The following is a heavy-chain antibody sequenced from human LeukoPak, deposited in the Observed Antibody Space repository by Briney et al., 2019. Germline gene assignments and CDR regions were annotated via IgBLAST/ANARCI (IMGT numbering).Heavy chain of an antibody. J-gene: IGHJ6*03. CDR2: INWNGGST. D-gene: IGHD2-2*01. CDR3: ARVSGEPAALSSYHYYYYMDV. CDR1: GFTFDDFA. V-gene: IGHV3-20*01. Sequence: PGGSLRLSCAASGFTFDDFAMSWVRQAPGKGLEWVSGINWNGGSTSYADSVKGRFTISRDNAKNSLYLQMNSLRAEDTALYHCARVSGEPAALSSYHYYYYMDVWGKGTTVTISS.